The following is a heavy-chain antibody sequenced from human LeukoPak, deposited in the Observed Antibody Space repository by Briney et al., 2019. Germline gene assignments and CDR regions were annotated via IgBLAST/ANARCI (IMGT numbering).Heavy chain of an antibody. CDR3: AREIGPRQLHLWGSAFDY. CDR2: INPSGGGT. D-gene: IGHD5-18*01. J-gene: IGHJ4*02. Sequence: GASVNVSCKVSVYTLTELAIHWVRQAPGQGLEWMGIINPSGGGTSYAQKFQGRLTMTRDTSTTTVYMELSSLRSEDTAMYYCAREIGPRQLHLWGSAFDYWGQGTLVTVSS. V-gene: IGHV1-46*01. CDR1: VYTLTELA.